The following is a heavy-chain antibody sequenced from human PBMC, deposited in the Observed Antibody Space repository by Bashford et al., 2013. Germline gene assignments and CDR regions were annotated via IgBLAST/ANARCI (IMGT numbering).Heavy chain of an antibody. CDR1: GGSFSGFY. J-gene: IGHJ1*01. CDR3: ARGPLYYYGSGSYYKF. V-gene: IGHV4-34*01. Sequence: SETLSLTCEVSGGSFSGFYWSWIRQPPGKGLEWIGEIYHTGDTNYNPSLESRVTLSVDTSKNQFSLKMTSVTAADTAVYYCARGPLYYYGSGSYYKFWGPGTLVTVSS. D-gene: IGHD3-10*01. CDR2: IYHTGDT.